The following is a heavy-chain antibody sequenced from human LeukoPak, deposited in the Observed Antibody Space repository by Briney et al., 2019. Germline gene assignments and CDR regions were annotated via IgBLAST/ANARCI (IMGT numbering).Heavy chain of an antibody. CDR3: ARRFISVVVAPDWFDP. V-gene: IGHV4-39*01. J-gene: IGHJ5*02. CDR1: GGSISSSSYY. D-gene: IGHD2-15*01. Sequence: SETLSLTCTVSGGSISSSSYYWGWIRQPPGKGLELIGNIYYSGSTYYNPSLKSRVTISVDTSRNQFSLKLSSVTAADTAVYYCARRFISVVVAPDWFDPWGQGTLVTVSS. CDR2: IYYSGST.